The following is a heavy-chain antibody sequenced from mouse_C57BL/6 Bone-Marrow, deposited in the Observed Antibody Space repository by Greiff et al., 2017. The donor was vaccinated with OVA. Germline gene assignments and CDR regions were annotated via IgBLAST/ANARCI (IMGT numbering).Heavy chain of an antibody. V-gene: IGHV1-59*01. Sequence: VQLQQPGAELVRPGTSVKLSCKASGYTFTSYWMHWVKQRPGQGLEWIGVIDPSDSYTNYNQKFKGKATLTVDTSSSTAYMQLSSLTSEDSAVYYCARDYYYGSSYSYWGQGTTLTVSS. CDR1: GYTFTSYW. CDR3: ARDYYYGSSYSY. J-gene: IGHJ2*01. D-gene: IGHD1-1*01. CDR2: IDPSDSYT.